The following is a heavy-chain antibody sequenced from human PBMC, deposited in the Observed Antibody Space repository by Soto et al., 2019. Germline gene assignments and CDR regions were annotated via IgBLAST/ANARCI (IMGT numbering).Heavy chain of an antibody. CDR1: GFTFSSYG. CDR3: AKEQYKYSGYDSGYYEY. Sequence: GGSLRLSCAASGFTFSSYGMHWVRQAPGKGPEWVAVISSDGSRKDYADSVKGRFTISRDDTKNTLYLQMNSLRTEDTAVYYCAKEQYKYSGYDSGYYEYWGQGTLVTVSS. CDR2: ISSDGSRK. J-gene: IGHJ4*02. V-gene: IGHV3-30*18. D-gene: IGHD5-12*01.